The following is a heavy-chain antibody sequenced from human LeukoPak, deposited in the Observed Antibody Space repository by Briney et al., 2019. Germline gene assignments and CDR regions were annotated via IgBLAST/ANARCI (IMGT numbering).Heavy chain of an antibody. CDR3: ARDIYSYGYFDY. CDR2: ISAYNGNT. CDR1: GYTFTSYG. Sequence: ASVKVSCKASGYTFTSYGISWVRQAPGQGLEWMGWISAYNGNTNYAQKPQGRVTMTTDTSTSTAYMELRSLRSDDTAVYYCARDIYSYGYFDYWGQGTLVTVSS. D-gene: IGHD5-18*01. J-gene: IGHJ4*02. V-gene: IGHV1-18*01.